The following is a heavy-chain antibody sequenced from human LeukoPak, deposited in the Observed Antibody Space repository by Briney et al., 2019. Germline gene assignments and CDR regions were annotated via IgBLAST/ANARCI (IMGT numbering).Heavy chain of an antibody. D-gene: IGHD3-22*01. J-gene: IGHJ4*02. Sequence: GGSLRLSCAASGFTFSNAWMRWVRQAPGKGLEWVGHVKSKTDGGTTDYAAPVKGRFTISRDVSKNTLYLQMNSLKTEDTAVYYCTTDIIYYDSSGYFDYWGQGTLVTVAS. CDR3: TTDIIYYDSSGYFDY. V-gene: IGHV3-15*01. CDR1: GFTFSNAW. CDR2: VKSKTDGGTT.